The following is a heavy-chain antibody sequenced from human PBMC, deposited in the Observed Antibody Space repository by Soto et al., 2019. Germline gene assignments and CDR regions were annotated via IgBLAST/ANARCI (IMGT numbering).Heavy chain of an antibody. CDR1: GVTFSSYA. CDR2: IIPIFGTA. D-gene: IGHD2-2*02. V-gene: IGHV1-69*06. CDR3: ARELGYCSSTSCYTGWFDP. Sequence: SVKVSCKASGVTFSSYAISWVRQAPGQGLEWMGGIIPIFGTANYAQKFQGRVTITADKSTSTAYMELSSLRSEDTAVYYCARELGYCSSTSCYTGWFDPWGQGTLVT. J-gene: IGHJ5*02.